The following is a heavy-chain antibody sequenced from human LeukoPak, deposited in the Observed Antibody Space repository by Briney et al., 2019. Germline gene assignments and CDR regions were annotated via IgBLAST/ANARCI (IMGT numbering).Heavy chain of an antibody. CDR3: ARFSDIVVVPAAIRPSDY. V-gene: IGHV1-8*01. CDR2: MNPNSGNT. J-gene: IGHJ4*02. Sequence: GVEGMGXMNPNSGNTGYAQKFQGRVTMTRNTSISTAYVELSSLRSEDTAVYYCARFSDIVVVPAAIRPSDYWGQGTLVTVSS. D-gene: IGHD2-2*02.